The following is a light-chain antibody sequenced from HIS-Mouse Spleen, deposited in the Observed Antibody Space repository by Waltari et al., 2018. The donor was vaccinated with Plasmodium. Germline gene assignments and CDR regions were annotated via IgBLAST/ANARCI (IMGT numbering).Light chain of an antibody. V-gene: IGKV3-20*01. CDR1: QSVSSN. J-gene: IGKJ2*01. Sequence: TQSPATLSVSPGERATLSCRASQSVSSNLAWYQQKPGQAPRLLIYGASSRATGIPDRFSGSGSGTDFTLTISRLEPEDFAVYYCQQYGSSPYTFGQGTKLEIK. CDR3: QQYGSSPYT. CDR2: GAS.